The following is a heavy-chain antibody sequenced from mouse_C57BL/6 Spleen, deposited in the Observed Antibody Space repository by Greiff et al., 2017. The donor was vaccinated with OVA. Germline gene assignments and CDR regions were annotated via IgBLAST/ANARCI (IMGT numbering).Heavy chain of an antibody. V-gene: IGHV1-39*01. Sequence: VQLKESGPELVKPGASVKISCKASGYSFTDYNMNWVKQSNGKSLEWIGVINPNYGTTSYNQKFKGKATLTVDQSSSTAYMQLKSLTSEDSAVYYCARKGSYVPTGFDYWGQGTTLTVSS. D-gene: IGHD1-1*01. CDR3: ARKGSYVPTGFDY. CDR1: GYSFTDYN. J-gene: IGHJ2*01. CDR2: INPNYGTT.